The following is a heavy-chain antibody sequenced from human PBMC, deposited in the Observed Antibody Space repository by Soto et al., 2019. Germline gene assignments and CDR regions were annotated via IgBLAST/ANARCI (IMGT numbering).Heavy chain of an antibody. CDR1: GGTFSSYA. J-gene: IGHJ6*02. Sequence: SVKVSCKASGGTFSSYAISWVRQAPGQGLEWMGGIIPIFGTENYAQKFQGRVTITADESTSTAYMELSSLRSEDTAVYYCARIPTTVTTLDYYYFCMDVWGQGPTVTSP. CDR2: IIPIFGTE. CDR3: ARIPTTVTTLDYYYFCMDV. D-gene: IGHD4-17*01. V-gene: IGHV1-69*13.